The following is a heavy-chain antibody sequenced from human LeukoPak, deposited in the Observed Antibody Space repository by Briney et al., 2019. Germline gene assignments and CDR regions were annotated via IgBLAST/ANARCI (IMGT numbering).Heavy chain of an antibody. V-gene: IGHV3-23*01. CDR1: AFTFSSYT. CDR3: ARENGDYADAFDI. D-gene: IGHD4-17*01. Sequence: GGSLRLSCAASAFTFSSYTMSWVRQAPGKGLEWVSAISGSGGSTYYADSVKGRFTVSRDNAKNTLNLQMNSLRAEDTAVYYCARENGDYADAFDIWGQGTMVTVSS. CDR2: ISGSGGST. J-gene: IGHJ3*02.